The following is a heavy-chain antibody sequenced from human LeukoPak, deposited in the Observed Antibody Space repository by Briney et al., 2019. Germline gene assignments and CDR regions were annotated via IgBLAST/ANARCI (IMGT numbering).Heavy chain of an antibody. D-gene: IGHD3-22*01. Sequence: ASVKVSCKASGYIFTSYDINRVRQATGQGLEWMGWMNPDSGNTGYAQKFQGRVTMTRNTSISTAYMELSSLRSEDTAVYYCARVGDSSGYYHIDYWGQGTLVTVSS. J-gene: IGHJ4*02. CDR2: MNPDSGNT. V-gene: IGHV1-8*01. CDR3: ARVGDSSGYYHIDY. CDR1: GYIFTSYD.